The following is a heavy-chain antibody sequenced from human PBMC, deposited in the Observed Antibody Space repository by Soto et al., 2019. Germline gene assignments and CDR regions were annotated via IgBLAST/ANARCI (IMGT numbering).Heavy chain of an antibody. CDR2: INAGNGNT. CDR1: GYTFTSYA. CDR3: ARGGYYYGSGSYADYYYSYMDV. V-gene: IGHV1-3*01. J-gene: IGHJ6*03. D-gene: IGHD3-10*01. Sequence: GASVKVSCKASGYTFTSYAMHWVRQAPGQRLEWMGWINAGNGNTKYSQKFQGRVTITRDTSASTAYMELSSLRSEDTAVYYCARGGYYYGSGSYADYYYSYMDVWGKGTTVTVSS.